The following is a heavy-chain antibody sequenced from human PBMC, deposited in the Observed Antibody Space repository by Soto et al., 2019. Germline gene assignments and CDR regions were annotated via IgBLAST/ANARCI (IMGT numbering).Heavy chain of an antibody. CDR2: IIPIFGTA. V-gene: IGHV1-69*01. D-gene: IGHD2-15*01. Sequence: QVQLVQSGAEVKKPGSSVKVSCKASGGTFSSYAISWVRQAPGQGLEWMGGIIPIFGTANYAQKFQGRVTSTADESTSTAYMERSSLRSEDTAVYYCARYCSGGSCYSGTYYYYYGMDVWGQGTTVTVSS. J-gene: IGHJ6*02. CDR1: GGTFSSYA. CDR3: ARYCSGGSCYSGTYYYYYGMDV.